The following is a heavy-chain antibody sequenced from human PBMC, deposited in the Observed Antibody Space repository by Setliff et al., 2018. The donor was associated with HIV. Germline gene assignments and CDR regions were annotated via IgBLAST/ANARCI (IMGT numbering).Heavy chain of an antibody. CDR1: GFTVSSNY. V-gene: IGHV3-66*01. D-gene: IGHD2-2*01. CDR3: ARGEPSILVVPAAFFDY. Sequence: GGSLRLSCAASGFTVSSNYMSWVRQAPGKGLEWVSVIYSCGSTYYADSVKGRFTISRDNSKNTLYLQMNSLRAEDTAVYYCARGEPSILVVPAAFFDYWGQGTLVNVSS. CDR2: IYSCGST. J-gene: IGHJ4*02.